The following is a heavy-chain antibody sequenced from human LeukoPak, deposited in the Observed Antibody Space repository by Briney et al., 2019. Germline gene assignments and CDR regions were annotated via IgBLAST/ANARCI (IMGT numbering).Heavy chain of an antibody. CDR1: GFTFSSYW. D-gene: IGHD2-2*01. CDR3: AGYCSSTSCPTDDAFDI. CDR2: INTDGSST. Sequence: GGSLRLSCAASGFTFSSYWMHWVRQAPGKGLVWVSRINTDGSSTSYADSVKGRFTISRDNAKNTLYLQMNSLRAEDTAVYYCAGYCSSTSCPTDDAFDIWGQGAMVTVSS. J-gene: IGHJ3*02. V-gene: IGHV3-74*01.